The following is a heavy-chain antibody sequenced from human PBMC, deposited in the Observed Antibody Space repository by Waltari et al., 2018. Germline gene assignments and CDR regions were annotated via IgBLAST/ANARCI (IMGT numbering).Heavy chain of an antibody. Sequence: QVQLQQWGAGLSTPSETLSLPCAVYGGSFSGYYWSSIRQPPGRGTEWIGEINHSGNTNYNPALKRRVTISVDTSKNQFSLKLSSVTAADTAVYYCARGSRITMVRGVLNYYYYGMDVWGQGTTVTVSS. D-gene: IGHD3-10*01. CDR3: ARGSRITMVRGVLNYYYYGMDV. V-gene: IGHV4-34*01. J-gene: IGHJ6*02. CDR2: INHSGNT. CDR1: GGSFSGYY.